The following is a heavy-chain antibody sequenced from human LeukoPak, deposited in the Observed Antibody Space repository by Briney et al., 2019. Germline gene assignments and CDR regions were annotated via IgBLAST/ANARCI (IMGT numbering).Heavy chain of an antibody. Sequence: SETLSLTCAVYGGSFSGYYWSWIRQPPGKGLEWIGEINHSGSTNYNPSLKSRVTISVDTSKNQFSLKLSSVTAADTAVYYCAARERYCSSTSCYEVRYWGQGNLVTVSS. CDR2: INHSGST. CDR3: AARERYCSSTSCYEVRY. CDR1: GGSFSGYY. J-gene: IGHJ4*02. D-gene: IGHD2-2*01. V-gene: IGHV4-34*01.